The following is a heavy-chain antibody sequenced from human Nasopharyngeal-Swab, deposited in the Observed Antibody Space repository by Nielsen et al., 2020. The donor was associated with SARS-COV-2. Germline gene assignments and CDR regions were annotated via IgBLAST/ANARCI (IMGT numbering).Heavy chain of an antibody. Sequence: GESLKISCKGSGYSFTSCWIGWVRQMPGKGLEWMGIIYPGDSDTRYSPSFQGQVTISADKSISTAYLQWSSLKASDTAMYYCARQGAVAGYYYYYMDVWGKGTTVTVSS. J-gene: IGHJ6*03. V-gene: IGHV5-51*01. D-gene: IGHD6-19*01. CDR2: IYPGDSDT. CDR3: ARQGAVAGYYYYYMDV. CDR1: GYSFTSCW.